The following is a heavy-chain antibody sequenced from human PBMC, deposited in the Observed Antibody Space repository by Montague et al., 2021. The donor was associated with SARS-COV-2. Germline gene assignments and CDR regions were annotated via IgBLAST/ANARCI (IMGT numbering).Heavy chain of an antibody. CDR3: ASHQLRYFDWLLLTDNYYYYGMDV. Sequence: SLRLSCVASGFTFSSYEMNWVRQAPGKGLEWVSYISSSGSTIYYSDSXKGRFTISRDNAKNSLYLQMNSLRAEDTAVYYCASHQLRYFDWLLLTDNYYYYGMDVWGQGTTVTVSS. V-gene: IGHV3-48*03. J-gene: IGHJ6*02. CDR1: GFTFSSYE. CDR2: ISSSGSTI. D-gene: IGHD3-9*01.